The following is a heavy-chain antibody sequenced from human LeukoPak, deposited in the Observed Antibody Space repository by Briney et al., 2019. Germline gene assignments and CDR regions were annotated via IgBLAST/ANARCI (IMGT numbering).Heavy chain of an antibody. CDR2: INGDGSGI. J-gene: IGHJ4*02. V-gene: IGHV3-74*01. Sequence: GFLRLSCAASGFTFSSYRMHWVRPAPGKGLLWVSRINGDGSGINYADSVKGRFNVSRDNAKNTLYLQMNSLRDEDTAVYYCVTGLDSRGNSWGQGTLVTVSS. CDR3: VTGLDSRGNS. CDR1: GFTFSSYR. D-gene: IGHD1-26*01.